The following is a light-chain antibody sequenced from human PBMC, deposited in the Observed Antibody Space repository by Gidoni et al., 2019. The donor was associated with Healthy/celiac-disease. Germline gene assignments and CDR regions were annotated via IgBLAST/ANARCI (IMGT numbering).Light chain of an antibody. CDR1: QSVSSSY. CDR3: QQYGSSPLT. CDR2: GAS. V-gene: IGKV3-20*01. J-gene: IGKJ4*01. Sequence: EIVLTQSPGTLSLSPGERATLSCRASQSVSSSYLAWYQQKPGQATRRLLYGASSRATGSPDRFSGSGSGTDFTVTISRMEPEDFAVYYCQQYGSSPLTFGGGTKVEIK.